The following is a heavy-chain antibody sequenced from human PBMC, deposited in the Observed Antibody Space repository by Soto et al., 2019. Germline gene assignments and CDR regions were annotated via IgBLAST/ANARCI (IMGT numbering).Heavy chain of an antibody. CDR1: GFTFSSYA. CDR3: ARDPPFS. Sequence: PGGSLRLSCAASGFTFSSYAMSWVRQAPGKGLEWVANIKQDGSEKYYVDSVKGRFTISRDNAKNSLYLQMNSLRAEDTAVYYCARDPPFSWGQGTLVTVSS. CDR2: IKQDGSEK. V-gene: IGHV3-7*03. J-gene: IGHJ5*02.